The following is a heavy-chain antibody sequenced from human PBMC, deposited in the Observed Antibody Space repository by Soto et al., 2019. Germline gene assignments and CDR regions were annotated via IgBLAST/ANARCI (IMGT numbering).Heavy chain of an antibody. V-gene: IGHV5-51*03. CDR2: IYPGDSDT. J-gene: IGHJ6*02. CDR3: ARSITGTTMRYYYYGMDV. CDR1: GYIFTSYW. D-gene: IGHD1-7*01. Sequence: PVESLKISCKGSGYIFTSYWIGWWRQMPVKGLEWMGIIYPGDSDTRYSPSFQGQVTISADKSISTAYLQWSSLKASDTAMYYCARSITGTTMRYYYYGMDVWGQGTTVTV.